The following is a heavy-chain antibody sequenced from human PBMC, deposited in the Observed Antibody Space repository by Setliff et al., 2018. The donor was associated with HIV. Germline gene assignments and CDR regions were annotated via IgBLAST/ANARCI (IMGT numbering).Heavy chain of an antibody. CDR2: ISGSGGST. V-gene: IGHV3-23*01. CDR1: GFTFSSYE. Sequence: GGSLRLSCAASGFTFSSYEMNWVRQAPGKGLEWVSAISGSGGSTYYADSVKGRFTISRDNSKNTLYLQMNSLRAEDTAVYYCAKNIGGYSSSSVFDYWGQGTLVTVSS. J-gene: IGHJ4*02. D-gene: IGHD6-6*01. CDR3: AKNIGGYSSSSVFDY.